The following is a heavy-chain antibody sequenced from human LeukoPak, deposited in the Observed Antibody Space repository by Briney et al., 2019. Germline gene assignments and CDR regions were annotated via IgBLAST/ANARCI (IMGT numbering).Heavy chain of an antibody. CDR1: GFTFSSHA. D-gene: IGHD3-3*01. Sequence: GGSLRLSCAASGFTFSSHAMGWVRQAPGKGLEWVSSITGSGGSTYYGDSVKGRFTISRDNSKNTLYLQMNSLRAEDTAVYYCAKDGGGSLEWLPPMDVWGQGTTVTVSS. CDR3: AKDGGGSLEWLPPMDV. V-gene: IGHV3-23*01. CDR2: ITGSGGST. J-gene: IGHJ6*02.